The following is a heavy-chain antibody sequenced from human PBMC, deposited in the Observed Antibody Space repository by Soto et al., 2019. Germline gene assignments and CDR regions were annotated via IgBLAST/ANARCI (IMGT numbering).Heavy chain of an antibody. CDR1: GFTVSNNY. D-gene: IGHD3-10*01. Sequence: EVQLVESGGGLIQPGGSLRLSCAVSGFTVSNNYMSWVRQAPGKGLEGVSVIYSGGYTAYGDSVKGRFTISRDNSKNTLFPQINALGPADTAVFWWGTRPGGGGYWGQGTLVTVSS. CDR2: IYSGGYT. V-gene: IGHV3-53*01. CDR3: GTRPGGGGY. J-gene: IGHJ4*02.